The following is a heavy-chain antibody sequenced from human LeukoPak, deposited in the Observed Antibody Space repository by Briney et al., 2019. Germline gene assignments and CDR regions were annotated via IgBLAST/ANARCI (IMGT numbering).Heavy chain of an antibody. CDR1: GGSFSGYY. J-gene: IGHJ4*02. D-gene: IGHD5-24*01. CDR3: ARQEMATTTMFDY. CDR2: INHSGST. Sequence: SETLSLTCAVYGGSFSGYYWSWIRQPPGKGLEWIGEINHSGSTNYNPSLKSRVTISVDTSKNQFSLKLSSVTAADTAVYYCARQEMATTTMFDYWGQGTLVTVSS. V-gene: IGHV4-34*01.